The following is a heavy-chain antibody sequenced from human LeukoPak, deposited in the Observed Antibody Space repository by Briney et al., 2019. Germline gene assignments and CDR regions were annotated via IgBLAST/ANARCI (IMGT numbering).Heavy chain of an antibody. CDR2: ISGSGGST. V-gene: IGHV3-23*01. J-gene: IGHJ4*02. CDR3: AILPGYSSGWYEVNY. Sequence: GGSLRLSCAASGFTFSSYAMSWVRQAPAKGLEWVSGISGSGGSTYYADSVKGRFTISRDNSRNTLYLQMNSPRAEDTAVYYCAILPGYSSGWYEVNYWGQGTLVTVSS. CDR1: GFTFSSYA. D-gene: IGHD6-13*01.